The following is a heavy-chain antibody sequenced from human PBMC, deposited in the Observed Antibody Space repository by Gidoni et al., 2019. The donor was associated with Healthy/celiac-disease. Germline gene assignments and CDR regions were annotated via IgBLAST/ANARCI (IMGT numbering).Heavy chain of an antibody. Sequence: QVQLQQWGAGLLKPSETLSLPCALYGGSFSGYDWSWIRQPPRTGLEWIGEINHSGSTNYNPSLKSRVTISVDTSKNQCSLKLSSVTAADTAVYYCARGQGGGGYYYYYYGMDVWGQGTTVTVSS. CDR1: GGSFSGYD. J-gene: IGHJ6*02. D-gene: IGHD2-15*01. CDR2: INHSGST. CDR3: ARGQGGGGYYYYYYGMDV. V-gene: IGHV4-34*01.